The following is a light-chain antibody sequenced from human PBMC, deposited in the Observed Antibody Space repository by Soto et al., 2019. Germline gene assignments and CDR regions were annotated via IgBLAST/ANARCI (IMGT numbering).Light chain of an antibody. CDR3: SSYAGSNSVV. V-gene: IGLV2-8*01. Sequence: QSVLTQPASVSGSPGQSITISCTGTSSDVGGYNYVSWYRQHPGKAPKLMIYEVIKRPSGVPDRFSGSKSGNTASLTVSGLQAEDEADYYCSSYAGSNSVVFGGGTQLTVL. J-gene: IGLJ2*01. CDR1: SSDVGGYNY. CDR2: EVI.